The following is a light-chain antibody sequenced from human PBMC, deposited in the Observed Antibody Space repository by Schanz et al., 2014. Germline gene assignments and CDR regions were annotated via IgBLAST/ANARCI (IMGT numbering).Light chain of an antibody. CDR1: QSVSSSY. Sequence: DIVLTQSPGTLSLSPGERATLSCRASQSVSSSYLAWYQQKPGQAPRLLIYDASSRATGIPDRFGGSGSGTDFTLTISSLQSEDFAVYYCQQYNNWLYTFGQGTKLEIK. CDR2: DAS. V-gene: IGKV3D-20*02. J-gene: IGKJ2*01. CDR3: QQYNNWLYT.